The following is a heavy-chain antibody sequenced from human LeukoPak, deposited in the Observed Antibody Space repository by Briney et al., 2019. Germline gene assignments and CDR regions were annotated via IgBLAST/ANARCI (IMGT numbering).Heavy chain of an antibody. J-gene: IGHJ6*03. CDR1: GYTFTTYG. D-gene: IGHD2-2*02. CDR3: ARTTQRIVVVPAAISYYYYYYMDV. V-gene: IGHV1-18*01. Sequence: EASVKVSCKAFGYTFTTYGISWVRQAPGQGLEWMGWISAYNGNTNYAQKLQGRVTMTTDTSTSTAYMELRSLRSDDTAVYYCARTTQRIVVVPAAISYYYYYYMDVWGKGTTVTVSS. CDR2: ISAYNGNT.